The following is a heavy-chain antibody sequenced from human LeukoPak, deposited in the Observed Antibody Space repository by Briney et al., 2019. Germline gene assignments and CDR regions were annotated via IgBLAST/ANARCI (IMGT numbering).Heavy chain of an antibody. D-gene: IGHD1-14*01. CDR3: ARHDPGGHHRRGMDG. Sequence: PSETLSLTCAVSGGSISGYFWSWSRQPPGKGLEWIGYIYYTGTTIHNPSLRSRVTMSVNVSKNQFSLDLTSVTAADTAEYYCARHDPGGHHRRGMDGWGQGTTVTVSS. CDR1: GGSISGYF. J-gene: IGHJ6*02. CDR2: IYYTGTT. V-gene: IGHV4-59*08.